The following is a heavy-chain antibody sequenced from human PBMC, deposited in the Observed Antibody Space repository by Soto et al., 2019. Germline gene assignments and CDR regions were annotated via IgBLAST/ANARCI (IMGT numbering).Heavy chain of an antibody. CDR1: GFTISSFG. CDR3: AKGLGQGVGAMDV. CDR2: IISSGSTT. J-gene: IGHJ6*02. D-gene: IGHD3-10*01. Sequence: EVQLLESGGALVQPGGSLRLSCAASGFTISSFGMSWVRQPPGKGLEWVSGIISSGSTTYYADSVKGRFTISRDNSKNTLYLQMNSLRAEDAAVYYCAKGLGQGVGAMDVWGQGTTVTVSS. V-gene: IGHV3-23*01.